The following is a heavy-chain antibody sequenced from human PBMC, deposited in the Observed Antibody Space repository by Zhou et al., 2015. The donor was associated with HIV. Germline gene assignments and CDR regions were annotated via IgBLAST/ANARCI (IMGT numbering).Heavy chain of an antibody. CDR1: GYTFTDYV. D-gene: IGHD3-22*01. CDR3: ARDDSSGYHSFDY. V-gene: IGHV1-3*01. CDR2: VDAGNGNT. J-gene: IGHJ4*02. Sequence: QVQLLQSGSEVKKPGTTVQISCRASGYTFTDYVIHWVRQAPGQRPEWLGWVDAGNGNTNYAQKVQSRVTMTTDTSTSTGYMELRSLRSDDTATYFCARDDSSGYHSFDYWGQGTLVTVSS.